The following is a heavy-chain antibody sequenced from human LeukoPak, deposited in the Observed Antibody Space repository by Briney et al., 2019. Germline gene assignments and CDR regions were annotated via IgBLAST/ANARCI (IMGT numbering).Heavy chain of an antibody. CDR3: ARDKGTVATYYYYYMDV. J-gene: IGHJ6*03. D-gene: IGHD6-19*01. CDR1: GYTFNSYG. V-gene: IGHV1-18*01. CDR2: ISAHNGNT. Sequence: ASVKVSCKASGYTFNSYGISWVRQAPGQGLEWMGWISAHNGNTNYEEKVQGRVTMTTDTSMSTAYMELRSLRSDDTAVYYCARDKGTVATYYYYYMDVWGKGTTVTVSS.